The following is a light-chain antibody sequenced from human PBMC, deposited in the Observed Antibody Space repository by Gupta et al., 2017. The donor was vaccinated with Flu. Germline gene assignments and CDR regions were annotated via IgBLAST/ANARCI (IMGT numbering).Light chain of an antibody. Sequence: DIVMTQSPLSLPVTPGEPASISCRSSQSLLHSNGYNYLDWYLQKPGQSPQLLIYLGSNRASGVTDRFSGSGSGTDFTLKISMVDAEDVVVYYCMQALQTPNTFGQGTKMEIK. V-gene: IGKV2-28*01. CDR3: MQALQTPNT. CDR1: QSLLHSNGYNY. J-gene: IGKJ2*01. CDR2: LGS.